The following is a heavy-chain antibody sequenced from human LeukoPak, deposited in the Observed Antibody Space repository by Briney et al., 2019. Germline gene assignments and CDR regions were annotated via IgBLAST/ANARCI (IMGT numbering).Heavy chain of an antibody. Sequence: SETLSLTCAVSGGSISSGGYSWSWIRQPPGKGLEWIGRIYHSGSTYYNPSLKSRVTISVDTSKNQFSLKLSSVTATDTAVYYCARESGYCSGGSCYDYFDYWGQGTLVTVSS. CDR2: IYHSGST. V-gene: IGHV4-30-2*01. CDR3: ARESGYCSGGSCYDYFDY. J-gene: IGHJ4*02. CDR1: GGSISSGGYS. D-gene: IGHD2-15*01.